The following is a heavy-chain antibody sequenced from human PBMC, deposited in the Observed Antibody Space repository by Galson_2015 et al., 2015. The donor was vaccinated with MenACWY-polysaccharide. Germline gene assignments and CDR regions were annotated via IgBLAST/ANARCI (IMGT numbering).Heavy chain of an antibody. CDR2: ISYNGNNI. CDR3: ARSYCDRTTCYGMDV. Sequence: SLRLSCAASGFTFSSYAMHWVRQAPGKGLEWVAVISYNGNNIYYADSEEGRFTISRDNFKSTLYLQMNSLRPEDTGVYYCARSYCDRTTCYGMDVGGQGTMVTVSS. J-gene: IGHJ6*02. V-gene: IGHV3-30-3*01. D-gene: IGHD2-21*01. CDR1: GFTFSSYA.